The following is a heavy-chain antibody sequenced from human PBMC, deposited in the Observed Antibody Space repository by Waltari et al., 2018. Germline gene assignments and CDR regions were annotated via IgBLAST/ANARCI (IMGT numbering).Heavy chain of an antibody. J-gene: IGHJ4*02. CDR3: ARQGGYYFDY. Sequence: QVQLQQWGAGLLKPSETLSLTCAVYGGSFSGYSWSWIRQPPGKGLEWIGEINHSGSTNYNPYLKSRVTISVDTSKNQFSLKLSSVTAADTAVYYCARQGGYYFDYWGQGTLVTVSS. CDR2: INHSGST. V-gene: IGHV4-34*01. CDR1: GGSFSGYS.